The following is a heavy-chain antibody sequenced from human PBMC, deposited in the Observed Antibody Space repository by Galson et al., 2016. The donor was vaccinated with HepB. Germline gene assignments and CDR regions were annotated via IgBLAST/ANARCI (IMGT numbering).Heavy chain of an antibody. J-gene: IGHJ3*01. V-gene: IGHV3-72*01. CDR1: GFSFSDHY. Sequence: SLRLSCAASGFSFSDHYMDWVRQAPGKGLERVGRIRKRANGYTTEYGASVKGRISISRDDSKNSMYLQMNSLRSEDTAVYHCAWVTSFIRDIGTLYLWGHGTLVTVSS. CDR2: IRKRANGYTT. D-gene: IGHD2/OR15-2a*01. CDR3: AWVTSFIRDIGTLYL.